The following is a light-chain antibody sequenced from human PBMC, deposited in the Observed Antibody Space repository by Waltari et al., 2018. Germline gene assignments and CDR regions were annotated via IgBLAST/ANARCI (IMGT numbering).Light chain of an antibody. CDR2: WAS. CDR3: QQYYSIPIT. CDR1: QSVLYSSNNKKY. J-gene: IGKJ5*01. V-gene: IGKV4-1*01. Sequence: DIVMTQSPDSLAVSLGERATINCKSSQSVLYSSNNKKYLAWYQQKPGQPPKLPIYWASTRESGVPDRFSGSGSGTDFTLTISSLQAEDVAVYYCQQYYSIPITFGQGARLEIK.